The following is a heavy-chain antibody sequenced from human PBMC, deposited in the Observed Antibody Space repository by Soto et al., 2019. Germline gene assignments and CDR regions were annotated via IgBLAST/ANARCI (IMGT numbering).Heavy chain of an antibody. J-gene: IGHJ4*02. Sequence: EVQLLESGGGLVQPGGSLRLSCAASGFTFSSYAMSWVRQAPGKGLEWVSAISGSGGSTYYADSVKGRFTISRDNSKNTLYLQLNSLRAEATAVYYCAKCDRYSGYDTYDYWGQGTLVTVSS. CDR2: ISGSGGST. CDR3: AKCDRYSGYDTYDY. V-gene: IGHV3-23*01. CDR1: GFTFSSYA. D-gene: IGHD5-12*01.